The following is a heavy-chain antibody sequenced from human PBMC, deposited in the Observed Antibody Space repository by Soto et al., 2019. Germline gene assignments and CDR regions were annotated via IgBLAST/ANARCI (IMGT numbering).Heavy chain of an antibody. J-gene: IGHJ4*02. CDR2: IYDAGTT. D-gene: IGHD3-10*01. Sequence: QVQLQESGPGLVKPSETLSLTCAVSGASVSRIGFHWGWIRQPPGQAVEWIGSIYDAGTTFYNPSLKSRVTISADTSKNHFSLRLTSVTAADTAVYYCARRGSGHTFDYWGQGTLVTVSS. CDR3: ARRGSGHTFDY. CDR1: GASVSRIGFH. V-gene: IGHV4-39*01.